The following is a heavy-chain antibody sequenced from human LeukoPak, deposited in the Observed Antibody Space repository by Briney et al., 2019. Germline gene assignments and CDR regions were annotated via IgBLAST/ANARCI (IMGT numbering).Heavy chain of an antibody. D-gene: IGHD2-2*01. CDR1: GGSFSGYY. V-gene: IGHV4-34*01. Sequence: SETLSLTCAVEGGSFSGYYWSWIRQPPGKGLESIGEVNHSGSTNYNPSLKSRVTIPVDTSKTQFSLKLSSVTAADTAVYYCARLIVVVPAANYYYGMDVWGQGTTVTVSS. J-gene: IGHJ6*02. CDR2: VNHSGST. CDR3: ARLIVVVPAANYYYGMDV.